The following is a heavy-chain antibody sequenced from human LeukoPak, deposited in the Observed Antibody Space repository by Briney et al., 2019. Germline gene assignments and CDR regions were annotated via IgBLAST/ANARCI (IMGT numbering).Heavy chain of an antibody. V-gene: IGHV4-34*01. CDR1: GGSFSGYY. CDR2: INHSGST. CDR3: ARSPTIRYYYYYYMDV. Sequence: SETLSLTCAVYGGSFSGYYWSWIRQPPGKGLEWIGEINHSGSTNYNPSLKGRVTISVDTSKNQFSLKLSSVTAADTAVYYCARSPTIRYYYYYYMDVWGKGTTVTVSS. D-gene: IGHD5-12*01. J-gene: IGHJ6*03.